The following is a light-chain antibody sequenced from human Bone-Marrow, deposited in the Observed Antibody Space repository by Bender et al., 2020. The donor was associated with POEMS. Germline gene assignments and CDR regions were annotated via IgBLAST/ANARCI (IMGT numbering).Light chain of an antibody. Sequence: QSALTQPASVSGSPGQSITISCSGSSSDVGSYNLVSWYQQHPGKAPKLMIYEVTKRPSGLSNRFSGSKSGNTASLTISGLQAEDKADYYCCSYAGATTFYVFGTGTKVTVL. CDR2: EVT. J-gene: IGLJ1*01. CDR3: CSYAGATTFYV. CDR1: SSDVGSYNL. V-gene: IGLV2-23*02.